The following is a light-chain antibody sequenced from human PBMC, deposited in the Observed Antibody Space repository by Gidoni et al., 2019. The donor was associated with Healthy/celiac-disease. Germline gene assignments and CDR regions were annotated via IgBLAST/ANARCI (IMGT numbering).Light chain of an antibody. CDR2: AAS. CDR3: QQSYSTPPT. Sequence: DIQMTQSPSSLSSSVGDRVTITCRASQISSSYLNWYQQKPGKAPKLLIYAASSLQSGVPSWFSGSGSGTDFTLTISSLQPEDFATYYCQQSYSTPPTFXXXTKVEIK. CDR1: QISSSY. V-gene: IGKV1-39*01. J-gene: IGKJ1*01.